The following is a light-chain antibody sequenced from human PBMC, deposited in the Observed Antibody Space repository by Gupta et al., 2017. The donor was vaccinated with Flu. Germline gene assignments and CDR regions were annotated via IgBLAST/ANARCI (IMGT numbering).Light chain of an antibody. Sequence: ERATLSCRASRNVSSNFLVSYQQSPRQAPSLLINGTSNRATSIPNRFSGSGSGTDFTITISSLEADNYAVYYCQQYSRSPRTFGQETKVEIK. CDR1: RNVSSNF. J-gene: IGKJ1*01. V-gene: IGKV3-20*01. CDR2: GTS. CDR3: QQYSRSPRT.